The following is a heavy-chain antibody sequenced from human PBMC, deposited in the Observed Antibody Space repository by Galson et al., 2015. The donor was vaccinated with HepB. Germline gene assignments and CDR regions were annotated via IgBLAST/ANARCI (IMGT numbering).Heavy chain of an antibody. CDR2: TYSRSQWYN. CDR1: GDSVSSNNAA. D-gene: IGHD2-15*01. CDR3: ARSGSQGCYFDY. Sequence: CAISGDSVSSNNAAWNWIRQSPSRGLEWLGRTYSRSQWYNEYAASVKSRITINPDTSKNQFSLQLNYVTPEDKAVYYCARSGSQGCYFDYWGQGTLVTVSS. V-gene: IGHV6-1*01. J-gene: IGHJ4*02.